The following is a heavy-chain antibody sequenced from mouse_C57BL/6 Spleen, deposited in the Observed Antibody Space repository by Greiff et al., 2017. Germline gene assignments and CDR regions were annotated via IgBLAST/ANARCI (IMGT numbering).Heavy chain of an antibody. CDR1: GYSITSGYY. Sequence: EVQLVESGPGLVKPSQSLSLTCSVTGYSITSGYYWNWIRQFPGNKLEWMGYISYDGSNNYNPSLKNRISITRDTSKNQFFLKLNSVTTEDTATYYCARTYYSNVDYWGQGTTLTVSS. D-gene: IGHD2-5*01. J-gene: IGHJ2*01. CDR3: ARTYYSNVDY. V-gene: IGHV3-6*01. CDR2: ISYDGSN.